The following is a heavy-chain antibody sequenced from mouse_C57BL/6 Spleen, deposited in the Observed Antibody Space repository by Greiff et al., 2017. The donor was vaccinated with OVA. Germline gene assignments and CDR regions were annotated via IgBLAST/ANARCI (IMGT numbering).Heavy chain of an antibody. V-gene: IGHV5-17*01. J-gene: IGHJ4*01. Sequence: DVQLVESGGGLVKPGGSLKLSCAASGFTFSDYGMHWVRQAPEKGLEWVAYISSGSSTIYYADTVKGRFTISRDNAKNTLFLQMTSLRSEDTAMYYCASVYYGSLYAMDYWGQGTSVTVSS. CDR1: GFTFSDYG. CDR2: ISSGSSTI. CDR3: ASVYYGSLYAMDY. D-gene: IGHD1-1*01.